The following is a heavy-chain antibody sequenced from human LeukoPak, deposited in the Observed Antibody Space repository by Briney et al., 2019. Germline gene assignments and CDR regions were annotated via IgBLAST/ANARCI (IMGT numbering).Heavy chain of an antibody. Sequence: GGSLRLSCAASGFTFSLYAMSWVRQAPGKGLEWVSAISGSGSSTYYADSVKGRFTISRDNSKNTLYLQMNSLRTEDTAVYYCAKEVPRGVAAAGSFDYWGQGALVTVSS. J-gene: IGHJ4*02. D-gene: IGHD6-13*01. CDR2: ISGSGSST. CDR3: AKEVPRGVAAAGSFDY. V-gene: IGHV3-23*01. CDR1: GFTFSLYA.